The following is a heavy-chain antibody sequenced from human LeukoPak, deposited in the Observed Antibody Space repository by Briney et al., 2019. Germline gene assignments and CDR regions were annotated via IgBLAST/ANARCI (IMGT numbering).Heavy chain of an antibody. V-gene: IGHV3-9*03. CDR3: AKAYLKMTTVTSSAFDY. CDR1: GFTFDDYA. D-gene: IGHD4-17*01. CDR2: ISWNSGSI. J-gene: IGHJ4*02. Sequence: GRSLRLSCAASGFTFDDYAMHWVRQAPGKGLEWVSGISWNSGSIGYADSVKGRFTISRDNAKNSLYLQMNSLRAEDMVLYYCAKAYLKMTTVTSSAFDYWGQGTLVTVSS.